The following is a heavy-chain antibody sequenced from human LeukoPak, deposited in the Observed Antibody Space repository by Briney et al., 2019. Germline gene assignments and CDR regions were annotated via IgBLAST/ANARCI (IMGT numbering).Heavy chain of an antibody. D-gene: IGHD2-2*02. V-gene: IGHV3-30*02. CDR1: GFTFSSYG. CDR3: AKGGADIAVLPAAIPFDY. Sequence: PGGSLRLSCAASGFTFSSYGMHWVRQAPGKGMEWVAFIPYDGSNEYYADSVKGRFTISRDNSKNTLYLQMNSLRAEDTAVYYCAKGGADIAVLPAAIPFDYWGQGTWSPSPQ. J-gene: IGHJ4*02. CDR2: IPYDGSNE.